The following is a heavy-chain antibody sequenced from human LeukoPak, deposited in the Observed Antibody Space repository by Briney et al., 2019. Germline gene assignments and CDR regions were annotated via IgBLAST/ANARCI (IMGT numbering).Heavy chain of an antibody. J-gene: IGHJ5*02. V-gene: IGHV4-61*02. CDR2: IYTSGST. D-gene: IGHD6-13*01. CDR1: GGSISSGGYY. Sequence: SQTLSLTCTVSGGSISSGGYYWSWIRQPAGKGLEWIGRIYTSGSTNYNPSLKSRVTMSVDTSKNQFSLKLSSVTAADTAVYYCARDRSSREGWFDPWGQGTLVTVSP. CDR3: ARDRSSREGWFDP.